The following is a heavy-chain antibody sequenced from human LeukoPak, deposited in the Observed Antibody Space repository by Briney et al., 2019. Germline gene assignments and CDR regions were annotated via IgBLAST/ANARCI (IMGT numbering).Heavy chain of an antibody. CDR2: IGGTNVPNT. CDR1: GFIFSNSS. CDR3: VKFAPGFLSADWFDP. Sequence: GGSLRLSCAASGFIFSNSSLSWVRLPPGQGLEWVAGIGGTNVPNTWYADSVKGPFTISRDNSKSTLYLQMRSLRLEDTALYYCVKFAPGFLSADWFDPWGQGTLVTVSS. J-gene: IGHJ5*02. V-gene: IGHV3-23*01. D-gene: IGHD3-16*02.